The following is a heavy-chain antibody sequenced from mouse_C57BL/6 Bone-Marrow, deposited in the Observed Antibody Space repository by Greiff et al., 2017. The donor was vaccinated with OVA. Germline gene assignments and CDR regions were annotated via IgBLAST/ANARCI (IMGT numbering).Heavy chain of an antibody. D-gene: IGHD1-1*01. Sequence: VKLMESGPGLVAPSQSLSITCTVSGFSFTSYAISWVRQPPGKGLEWLGVIWPGGGTNYNSALKSRLSISKDNSKSQVFLKMNSLQTDDTARYYCARTSYGSPFAYWGQGTLVTVSA. CDR2: IWPGGGT. CDR3: ARTSYGSPFAY. V-gene: IGHV2-9-1*01. CDR1: GFSFTSYA. J-gene: IGHJ3*01.